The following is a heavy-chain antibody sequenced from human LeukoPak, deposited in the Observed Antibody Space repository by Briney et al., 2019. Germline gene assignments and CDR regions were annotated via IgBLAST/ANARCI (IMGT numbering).Heavy chain of an antibody. CDR3: ARRGYYYDSSGYYHDAFDI. Sequence: PSETLSLTCAVPGYSISSGYYWGWIRPPPGKGLEWIGSIYHSGSTYYNPSLKSRVTISVDTSKNQFSLKLSSVTAADTAVYYCARRGYYYDSSGYYHDAFDIWGQGTMVTVSS. J-gene: IGHJ3*02. D-gene: IGHD3-22*01. V-gene: IGHV4-38-2*01. CDR1: GYSISSGYY. CDR2: IYHSGST.